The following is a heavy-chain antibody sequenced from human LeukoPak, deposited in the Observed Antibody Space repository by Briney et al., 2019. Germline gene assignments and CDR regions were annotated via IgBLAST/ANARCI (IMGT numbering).Heavy chain of an antibody. Sequence: GGSLRLSCAASGFTFSSYSMNWVRQAPGKGLEWVSSISSSSSYIYYADSVKGRFTISRDNAKNSLYLQMNSLRAEDTAVYYCARDWRIAAAGTYHDAFDIWGQGTMVTVSS. D-gene: IGHD6-13*01. CDR2: ISSSSSYI. CDR1: GFTFSSYS. CDR3: ARDWRIAAAGTYHDAFDI. J-gene: IGHJ3*02. V-gene: IGHV3-21*01.